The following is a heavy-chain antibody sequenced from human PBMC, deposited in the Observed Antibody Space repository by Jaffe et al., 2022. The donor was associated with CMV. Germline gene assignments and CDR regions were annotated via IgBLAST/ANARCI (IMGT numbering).Heavy chain of an antibody. V-gene: IGHV1-18*04. D-gene: IGHD3-22*01. CDR1: GYTFSNYG. J-gene: IGHJ4*02. Sequence: QVQLVQSGAEVKKPGASVKVSCKASGYTFSNYGISWVRQAPGQGLEWMGSISGYNGNTNYAQKVQGRVTMTTDTSTSTAYMELRSLRSDDTAVYYCARDRNYYDSNGYYKAPFEYWGQGTLVTVSS. CDR3: ARDRNYYDSNGYYKAPFEY. CDR2: ISGYNGNT.